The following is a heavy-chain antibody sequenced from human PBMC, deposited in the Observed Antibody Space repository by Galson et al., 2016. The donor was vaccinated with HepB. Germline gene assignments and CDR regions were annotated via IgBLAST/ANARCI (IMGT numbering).Heavy chain of an antibody. D-gene: IGHD1-1*01. CDR2: IYYSGST. Sequence: SETLSLTCTVSGGSIRSSTYSWGWIRQPPGKGLEWIGSIYYSGSTYYNPSLKSRVTISEDTSKNHFSLKLNSVTAADTADYYGARHFNNWYEGGGFDYWGQGTLVTVSS. CDR3: ARHFNNWYEGGGFDY. V-gene: IGHV4-39*01. CDR1: GGSIRSSTYS. J-gene: IGHJ4*02.